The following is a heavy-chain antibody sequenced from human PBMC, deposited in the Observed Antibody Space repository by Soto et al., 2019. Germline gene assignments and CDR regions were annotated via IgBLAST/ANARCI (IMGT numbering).Heavy chain of an antibody. CDR3: ATQRGWFFDY. J-gene: IGHJ4*02. D-gene: IGHD6-19*01. CDR1: GFTFSSYG. V-gene: IGHV3-33*01. CDR2: IWYDGSNK. Sequence: QVQLVESGGGVVQPGRSLRLSYAASGFTFSSYGMHWVRQAPGKGLEWVAVIWYDGSNKYYADSVKGRFTISRDNSKNTLYLQMNSLRAEDTAVYYCATQRGWFFDYWGQGTLVTVSS.